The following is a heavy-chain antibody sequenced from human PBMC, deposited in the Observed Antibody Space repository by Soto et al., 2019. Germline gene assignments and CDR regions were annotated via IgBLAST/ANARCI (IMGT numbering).Heavy chain of an antibody. CDR2: ISSIGSTT. CDR1: GFTFSNYA. Sequence: EEQLLESGGGLVQPGGSLRLSCAASGFTFSNYAMTWVRQAPGKGLEWVSIISSIGSTTYYSDSVKGRFSISRDNSKSTLYLQMNSLRAEDTALYFCATHSSSHLKFFYNGMDVWGRGTTVTVSS. V-gene: IGHV3-23*01. CDR3: ATHSSSHLKFFYNGMDV. D-gene: IGHD6-13*01. J-gene: IGHJ6*02.